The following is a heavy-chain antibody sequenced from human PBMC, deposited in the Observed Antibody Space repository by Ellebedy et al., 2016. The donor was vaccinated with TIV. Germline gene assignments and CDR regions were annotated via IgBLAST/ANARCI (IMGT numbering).Heavy chain of an antibody. J-gene: IGHJ3*02. Sequence: SETLSLTCTVSGGSISSSSYYWGWIRQPPGKGLEWIGSIYYSGSTYYNPSLKSRVTISVDTSKNQFSLKLSSVTAADTAVYYCARHLGSGSDEAAFDIWGQGTMVTVSS. D-gene: IGHD1-26*01. CDR3: ARHLGSGSDEAAFDI. V-gene: IGHV4-39*01. CDR1: GGSISSSSYY. CDR2: IYYSGST.